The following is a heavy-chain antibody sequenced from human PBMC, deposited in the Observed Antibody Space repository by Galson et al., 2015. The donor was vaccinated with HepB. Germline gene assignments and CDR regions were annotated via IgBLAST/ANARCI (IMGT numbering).Heavy chain of an antibody. CDR1: GFTFRSYA. D-gene: IGHD4-17*01. CDR3: AKRSDSGGGYMDV. J-gene: IGHJ6*03. V-gene: IGHV3-23*01. Sequence: SLRLSCAASGFTFRSYAMSWVRQAPGKGLEWVSTFTTSDGSTFYADSVKGRFTIYRDNSKNTLYLQMNSLRADDTAVYYCAKRSDSGGGYMDVWGKGTTVAVSS. CDR2: FTTSDGST.